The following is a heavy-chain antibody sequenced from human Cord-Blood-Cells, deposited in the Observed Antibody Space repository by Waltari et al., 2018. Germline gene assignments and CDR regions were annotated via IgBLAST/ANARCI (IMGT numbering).Heavy chain of an antibody. J-gene: IGHJ3*02. V-gene: IGHV4-39*01. CDR2: IYYSGST. D-gene: IGHD3-10*01. CDR3: ARHRPTYGSGSYYNAFDI. Sequence: QLQLQESGPGLVKPSETLSLTCTVSGGSISSSSYYWGWIRQPPGKGLEWIGSIYYSGSTYYNPSLKSRVTISGDTSKNQFSLKLSSVTAADTAVYYCARHRPTYGSGSYYNAFDIWGQGTMVTVSS. CDR1: GGSISSSSYY.